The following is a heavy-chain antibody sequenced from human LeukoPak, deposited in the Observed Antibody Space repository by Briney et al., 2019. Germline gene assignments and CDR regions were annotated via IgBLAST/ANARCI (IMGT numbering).Heavy chain of an antibody. V-gene: IGHV4-34*01. J-gene: IGHJ4*02. D-gene: IGHD6-13*01. CDR3: ARGGRQYSSSWYVGY. CDR1: GGSFSGYY. Sequence: SETLSLTCAVYGGSFSGYYWSWIRQPPGKGLEWIGEINHSGSTNYNPSLKSRVTISVDTSKNQFSLKLSSVTAADTAVYYCARGGRQYSSSWYVGYRGQGTLVTVSS. CDR2: INHSGST.